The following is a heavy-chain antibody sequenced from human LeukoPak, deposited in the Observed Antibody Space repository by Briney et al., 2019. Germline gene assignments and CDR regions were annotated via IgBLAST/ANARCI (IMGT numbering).Heavy chain of an antibody. CDR3: AIQVTMIVVVPYFDY. CDR2: ISSSGSTV. D-gene: IGHD3-22*01. CDR1: GFTFSDYY. J-gene: IGHJ4*02. V-gene: IGHV3-11*04. Sequence: GGSLRLSCAASGFTFSDYYMSWIRQAPGKGLEWLSYISSSGSTVYYADSVKGRFTVSRDNAKNSLYLHMNSLRAEDTAVYYCAIQVTMIVVVPYFDYWGQGTLVTVSS.